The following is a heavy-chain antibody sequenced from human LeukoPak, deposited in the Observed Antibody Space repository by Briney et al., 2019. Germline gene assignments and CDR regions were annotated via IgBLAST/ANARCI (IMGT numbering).Heavy chain of an antibody. CDR2: ISSSSSYI. J-gene: IGHJ5*02. CDR1: GFTFSSYS. V-gene: IGHV3-21*01. D-gene: IGHD2-15*01. CDR3: ARDPPGVAARDNWFDP. Sequence: GGSLRLSCAASGFTFSSYSMNWVRQAPGKGLEWVSSISSSSSYIYYADSVKGRFTISRDNAKNSLYLQMNSLRAEDTAVYYCARDPPGVAARDNWFDPRGQGTLVTVSS.